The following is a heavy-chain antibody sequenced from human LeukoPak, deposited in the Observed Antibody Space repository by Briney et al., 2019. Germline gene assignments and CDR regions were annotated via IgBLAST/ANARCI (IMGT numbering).Heavy chain of an antibody. CDR3: ARKRSFDL. Sequence: SETLSLTCTVSGDSVSSYYWSWIRQPPGKRLEWIGCIYYSESATYNPSLKSRVTISLDTSKNQFFLKLSSVTAADTAVYYCARKRSFDLWGRGTLVTVSS. J-gene: IGHJ4*02. CDR1: GDSVSSYY. V-gene: IGHV4-59*02. CDR2: IYYSESA. D-gene: IGHD3-9*01.